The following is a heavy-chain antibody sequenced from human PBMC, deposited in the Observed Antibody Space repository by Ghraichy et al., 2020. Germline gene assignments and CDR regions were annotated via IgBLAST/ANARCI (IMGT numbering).Heavy chain of an antibody. Sequence: SETLSLTCTVSGGSISSYYWSWIRQPPGKGLEWIGYIYYSGSTNYNPSLESRVTISVDTSKNQFSLKLSSVTAADTAVYYCARAGGYSGYDFGRYYFDYWGQGTLVTVSS. CDR3: ARAGGYSGYDFGRYYFDY. J-gene: IGHJ4*02. D-gene: IGHD5-12*01. V-gene: IGHV4-59*01. CDR2: IYYSGST. CDR1: GGSISSYY.